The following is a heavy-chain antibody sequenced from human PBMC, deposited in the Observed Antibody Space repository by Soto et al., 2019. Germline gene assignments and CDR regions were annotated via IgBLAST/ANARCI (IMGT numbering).Heavy chain of an antibody. CDR3: ARADPDASVGF. Sequence: SETLSLTCTVSGGSMSSHYCTWLRQPPGKGXEXIXXXSXSXXXYXXXXLKSRVTISADPSRNQFSLRLTSVIAADTAVYFCARADPDASVGFWGQGTLVTVSS. CDR2: XSXSXXX. V-gene: IGHV4-59*11. J-gene: IGHJ4*02. CDR1: GGSMSSHY. D-gene: IGHD3-16*01.